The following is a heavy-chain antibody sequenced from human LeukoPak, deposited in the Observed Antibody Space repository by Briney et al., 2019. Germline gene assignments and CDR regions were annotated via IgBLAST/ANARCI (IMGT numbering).Heavy chain of an antibody. CDR3: ARDALIAATGTGNY. CDR2: ISSGGST. Sequence: PGGSLRLSCAASGFTVSSNYMSWVRQAPGKGLEWVSVISSGGSTYYADSVKGRFTISRDNSKNTLYLQMNSLRAEDTAGYYCARDALIAATGTGNYWGQGTLVTVSS. D-gene: IGHD6-13*01. CDR1: GFTVSSNY. V-gene: IGHV3-66*02. J-gene: IGHJ4*02.